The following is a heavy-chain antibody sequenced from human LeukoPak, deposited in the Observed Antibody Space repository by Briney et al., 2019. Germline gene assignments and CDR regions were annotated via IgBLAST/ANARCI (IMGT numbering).Heavy chain of an antibody. CDR2: IKQDGSEK. D-gene: IGHD3-3*01. CDR3: ARDSYFLEWPSPSFDY. V-gene: IGHV3-7*01. Sequence: PGGSLRLSCAASGFTFSSYWMSWVRQAPGKGLEWVANIKQDGSEKYYVDSVKGRFTISRDNAKNSLYLQMNSLRAEDTAVYYCARDSYFLEWPSPSFDYWGQGTLVTVSS. J-gene: IGHJ4*02. CDR1: GFTFSSYW.